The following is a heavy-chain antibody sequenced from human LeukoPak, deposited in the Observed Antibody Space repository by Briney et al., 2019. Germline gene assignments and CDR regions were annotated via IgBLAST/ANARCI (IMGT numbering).Heavy chain of an antibody. Sequence: SETLSLTCAVYGGSFNDYFCSLIRQPPGKGLEWVGETSRGEGTHYSSSLRSRVIISVDTSKNQCSLKLSSVTAADTAVYYCARGTDRSKTGYWGQGTLVTVSS. CDR1: GGSFNDYF. CDR3: ARGTDRSKTGY. D-gene: IGHD3-22*01. CDR2: TSRGEGT. V-gene: IGHV4-34*01. J-gene: IGHJ4*02.